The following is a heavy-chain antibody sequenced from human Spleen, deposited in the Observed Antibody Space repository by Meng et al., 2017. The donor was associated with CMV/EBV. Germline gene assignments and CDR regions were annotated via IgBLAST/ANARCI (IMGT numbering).Heavy chain of an antibody. Sequence: KVSCKASEYTFTTYNIHWVRQAPGQGLEWMGVINPSAGTTSHPQKFQGRVTITRNTSISTVCMELSSLRSEDSAVYYCVRGDDWFDPWGQGTLVTVSS. CDR3: VRGDDWFDP. J-gene: IGHJ5*02. CDR2: INPSAGTT. V-gene: IGHV1-46*01. CDR1: EYTFTTYN.